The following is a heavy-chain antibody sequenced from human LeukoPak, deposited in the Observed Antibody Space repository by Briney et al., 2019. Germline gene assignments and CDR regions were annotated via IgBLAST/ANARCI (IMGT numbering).Heavy chain of an antibody. CDR2: INEGGNEK. CDR1: GFTFRSYW. J-gene: IGHJ4*02. D-gene: IGHD1-1*01. V-gene: IGHV3-7*03. CDR3: ARHPNSNWDY. Sequence: GGSLRLSCGVSGFTFRSYWMTWVRQVPGKGLEWVVNINEGGNEKNYVDSVKGRFTVSRDNAQNSLYLQMNSLRVEDTAVYYCARHPNSNWDYWGQGTLVTVSS.